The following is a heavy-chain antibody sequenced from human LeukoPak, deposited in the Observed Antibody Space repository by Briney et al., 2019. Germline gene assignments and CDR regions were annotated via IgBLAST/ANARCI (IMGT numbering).Heavy chain of an antibody. CDR3: ARVNYDSSGYRGRIPFDI. Sequence: SETLSLTCTVSGGSISSYYWSWIRQPPPKGLEWIGYIYYSGSTNYNPSLKSRVTISVDTSKNQFSLKLSSVTAADTAVYYCARVNYDSSGYRGRIPFDIWGQGTMVTVSS. J-gene: IGHJ3*02. CDR2: IYYSGST. CDR1: GGSISSYY. D-gene: IGHD3-22*01. V-gene: IGHV4-59*01.